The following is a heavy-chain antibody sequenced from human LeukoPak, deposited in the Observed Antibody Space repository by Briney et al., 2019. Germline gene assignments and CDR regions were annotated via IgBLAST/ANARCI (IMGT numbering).Heavy chain of an antibody. CDR3: ARRPARGYSYVYYLEPTSAFDY. V-gene: IGHV4-34*01. D-gene: IGHD5-18*01. J-gene: IGHJ4*02. CDR2: INHSGIT. CDR1: GGSFRGYY. Sequence: SETLSLTCAVYGGSFRGYYWSWIAQPPGKGLEWIGEINHSGITNYNTSLKSLVTFSVGTSKAQFSLKLSSVTAADTAVSYCARRPARGYSYVYYLEPTSAFDYWGQGTLVTVSS.